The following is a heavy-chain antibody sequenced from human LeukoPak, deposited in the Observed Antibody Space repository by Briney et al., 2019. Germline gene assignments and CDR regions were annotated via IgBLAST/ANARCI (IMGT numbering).Heavy chain of an antibody. J-gene: IGHJ3*02. V-gene: IGHV1-2*02. Sequence: ASVKVSCKASGYSFTADGYYPHWVRQAPGQGLEWMGWINPNTGGTEYAQKFQGRVTMTRDTSISTAYMELSRLRSDDTAVYYCARSGRSGWYTLYAFDIWGQGTMVTVSS. D-gene: IGHD6-19*01. CDR3: ARSGRSGWYTLYAFDI. CDR2: INPNTGGT. CDR1: GYSFTADGYY.